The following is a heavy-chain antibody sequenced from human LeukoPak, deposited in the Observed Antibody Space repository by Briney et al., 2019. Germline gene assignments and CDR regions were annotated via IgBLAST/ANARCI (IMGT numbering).Heavy chain of an antibody. V-gene: IGHV3-74*01. CDR3: ASSKYSTELDY. D-gene: IGHD6-6*01. CDR1: RFSFSNYA. CDR2: INSDGIST. Sequence: QAGGSLRLSCAASRFSFSNYAMNWVREAPGGGVGWVSRINSDGISTSYADSVRGRFTISRDNAKNTLYLQMNSLRAEDTAVYNCASSKYSTELDYWGQGTLVTVSS. J-gene: IGHJ4*02.